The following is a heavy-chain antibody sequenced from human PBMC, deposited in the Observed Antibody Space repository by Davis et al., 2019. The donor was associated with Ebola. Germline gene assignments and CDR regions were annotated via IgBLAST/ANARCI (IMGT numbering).Heavy chain of an antibody. CDR2: ISGSGGST. CDR3: AKGERGYSGYEGY. CDR1: GFTFSSYA. D-gene: IGHD5-12*01. J-gene: IGHJ4*02. V-gene: IGHV3-23*01. Sequence: GESLKISCAASGFTFSSYAMSWVRQAPGKGLEWVSAISGSGGSTYYADSVKGRFTISRDNSKNTLYLQMNSLRAEDTAVYYCAKGERGYSGYEGYWGQGTLVTVSS.